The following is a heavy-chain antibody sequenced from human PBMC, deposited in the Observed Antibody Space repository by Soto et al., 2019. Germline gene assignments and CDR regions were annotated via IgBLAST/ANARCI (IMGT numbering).Heavy chain of an antibody. V-gene: IGHV4-38-2*01. CDR2: IYHSGST. Sequence: ETLSLTCAVSGYSISSGYYWGWIRQPPGKGLEWIGSIYHSGSTYYNPSLKSRVTISVDTSKNQFSLKLSSVTAADTAVYYCARGGVVTPPGRVYYFDYWGQGTLVTVSS. CDR1: GYSISSGYY. J-gene: IGHJ4*02. CDR3: ARGGVVTPPGRVYYFDY. D-gene: IGHD3-3*01.